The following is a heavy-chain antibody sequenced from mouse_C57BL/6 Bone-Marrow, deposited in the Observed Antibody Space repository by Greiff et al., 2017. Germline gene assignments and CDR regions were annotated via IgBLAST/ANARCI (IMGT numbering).Heavy chain of an antibody. Sequence: VQLQEPGAGLVKPGASLKVSCKASGYTFRSYWMHWVRQAPDQGLAWIAEIDPSDSYTNYNQTFKGKATLTVDTSCSTAYMQLSSLTSEDSAVYYCARRVYGNWFAYWGQGTLVTVSA. CDR3: ARRVYGNWFAY. CDR1: GYTFRSYW. CDR2: IDPSDSYT. D-gene: IGHD2-1*01. V-gene: IGHV1-69*02. J-gene: IGHJ3*01.